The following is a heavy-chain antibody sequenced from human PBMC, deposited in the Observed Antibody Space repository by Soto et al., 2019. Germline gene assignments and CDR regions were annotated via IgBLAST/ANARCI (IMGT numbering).Heavy chain of an antibody. V-gene: IGHV1-2*02. CDR2: ICPASGDT. CDR3: GRGRSGQLVVFY. Sequence: ASVKVSCKASGYTFTGHYIHWVLQAPGQGPEWMGEICPASGDTRYAQKFQGRGTMTRDTAITTVYMELNNLSPDDTAGYYCGRGRSGQLVVFYWGQGTQVTVSS. J-gene: IGHJ4*02. D-gene: IGHD3-10*01. CDR1: GYTFTGHY.